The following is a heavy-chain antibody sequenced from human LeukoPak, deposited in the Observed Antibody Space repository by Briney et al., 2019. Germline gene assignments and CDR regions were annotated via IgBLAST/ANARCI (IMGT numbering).Heavy chain of an antibody. CDR2: ITDSGGT. V-gene: IGHV4-34*01. Sequence: SETLSLTCAVYGTSFSGYSWSWIRQSPGKGLEWIGVITDSGGTNYNPSFKTRLTISADTSKNQFSLKLASVTAADTAVYFSPRIESYHILYRPYWGDGTLVTASS. CDR3: PRIESYHILYRPY. D-gene: IGHD3-9*01. J-gene: IGHJ4*03. CDR1: GTSFSGYS.